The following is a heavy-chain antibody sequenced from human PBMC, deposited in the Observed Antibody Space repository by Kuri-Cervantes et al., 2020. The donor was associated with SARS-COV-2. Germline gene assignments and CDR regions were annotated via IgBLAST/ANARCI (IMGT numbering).Heavy chain of an antibody. CDR1: GGSLRSGDYY. J-gene: IGHJ6*04. V-gene: IGHV4-61*08. D-gene: IGHD4-23*01. CDR3: ARPGGFLDV. CDR2: IHYSGSA. Sequence: SETLSLTCTVSGGSLRSGDYYWTWVRQPPGKGLEWIGNIHYSGSAFYSPSLKSRVSMSLDMSKNQFSLKLSSVTAADTAVYYCARPGGFLDVWGKGTTVTVSS.